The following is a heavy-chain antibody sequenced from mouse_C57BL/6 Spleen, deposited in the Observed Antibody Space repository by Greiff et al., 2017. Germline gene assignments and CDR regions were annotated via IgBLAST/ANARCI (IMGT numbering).Heavy chain of an antibody. Sequence: QVQLQQPGAELVKPGASVKLSCKASGYTFTSYWMHWVKQRPGQGLEWIGMIHPNSGSTNYNEKFKSNATLTVDKSSSTAYMQLSSLTSEDSAVYYFARSPMTTVVAGDAMDYWGQGTSVTVSS. CDR3: ARSPMTTVVAGDAMDY. CDR2: IHPNSGST. V-gene: IGHV1-64*01. D-gene: IGHD1-1*01. CDR1: GYTFTSYW. J-gene: IGHJ4*01.